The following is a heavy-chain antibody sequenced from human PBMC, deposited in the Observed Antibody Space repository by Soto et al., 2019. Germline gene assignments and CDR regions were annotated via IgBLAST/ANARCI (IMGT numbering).Heavy chain of an antibody. Sequence: ASVKVSCKTSGYTFTSYDINWVRQATGQGLEWMGWMNPNSGNTGYAQKFQGRVTMTRNTSISTAYMELSSLRSEDTAVYYCARGLRVGHYDYIWGSYRYDAFDTWGQGTMVTVSS. D-gene: IGHD3-16*02. J-gene: IGHJ3*02. CDR2: MNPNSGNT. CDR3: ARGLRVGHYDYIWGSYRYDAFDT. V-gene: IGHV1-8*01. CDR1: GYTFTSYD.